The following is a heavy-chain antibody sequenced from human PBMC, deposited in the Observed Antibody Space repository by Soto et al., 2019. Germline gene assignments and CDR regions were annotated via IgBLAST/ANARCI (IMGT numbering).Heavy chain of an antibody. V-gene: IGHV2-70*04. CDR3: ARRKLSPTGGLDY. CDR1: GFSLSTHGMR. D-gene: IGHD1-7*01. Sequence: SGPTLVNPTQTLTLTCTFSGFSLSTHGMRVTWIRQPPGKALEWPARIDWDDDKFYSTSLRTRLTVSKDTSKNQVVLTMTHMDPVDTATYYCARRKLSPTGGLDYWGQEAQFTVYS. CDR2: IDWDDDK. J-gene: IGHJ4*02.